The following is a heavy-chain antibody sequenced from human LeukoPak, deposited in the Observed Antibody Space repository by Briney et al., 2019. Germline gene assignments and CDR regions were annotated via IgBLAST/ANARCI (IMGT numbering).Heavy chain of an antibody. D-gene: IGHD3-3*01. CDR2: IRRKANGGTT. J-gene: IGHJ4*02. CDR1: GFTFGDYA. CDR3: TSGLYYDSWSDLFDF. V-gene: IGHV3-49*04. Sequence: GGSLRLSCTASGFTFGDYAMSWVRQAPGKGPEWVGFIRRKANGGTTEYAASVKSRFTISRDDSKSIAYLQMNSLKTEDTAVYYCTSGLYYDSWSDLFDFWGQGTLVTVSS.